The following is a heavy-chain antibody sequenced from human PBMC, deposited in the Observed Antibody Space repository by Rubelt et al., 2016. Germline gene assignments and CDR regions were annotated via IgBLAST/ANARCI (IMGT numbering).Heavy chain of an antibody. J-gene: IGHJ4*02. CDR3: ARHPSTARLFDY. Sequence: QLQLQESGPGLVRPSETLSLTCTVSGASINNGTSYWGWFRQPPGKGLEWIGSIYYSGSTYYNPSLKSRVTISLDTSKNQFPLKLGSVTAADTAGYYCARHPSTARLFDYWGQGTVVTVSS. V-gene: IGHV4-39*07. CDR2: IYYSGST. D-gene: IGHD6-6*01. CDR1: GASINNGTSY.